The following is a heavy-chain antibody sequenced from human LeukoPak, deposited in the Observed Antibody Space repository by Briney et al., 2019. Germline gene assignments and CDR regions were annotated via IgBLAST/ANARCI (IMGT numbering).Heavy chain of an antibody. CDR2: INAGNGNT. CDR1: GYSFTSYW. D-gene: IGHD3-10*01. CDR3: ARGLSTMVRGVILALSF. V-gene: IGHV1-3*03. J-gene: IGHJ4*02. Sequence: GESLKISCKGSGYSFTSYWIGWVRQAPGQRLEWMGWINAGNGNTKYSQEFQGRVTITRDTSASTAYMELSSLRSEDMAVYYCARGLSTMVRGVILALSFWGQGTLVTVSS.